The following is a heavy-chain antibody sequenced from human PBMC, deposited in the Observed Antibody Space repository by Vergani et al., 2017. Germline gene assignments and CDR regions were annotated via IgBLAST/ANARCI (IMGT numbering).Heavy chain of an antibody. CDR3: ARSRAVAGTGWFDP. V-gene: IGHV4-30-2*01. D-gene: IGHD6-19*01. Sequence: QLQLQESGSGLVKPSQTLSLTCAVSGGSISSGGYSWSWIRQPPGKGLEWMGYIYHSGSTYYNPSLKRRVTISVYRSKNQFSLKLSSVTAADTAVYYCARSRAVAGTGWFDPWGQGTLVTVSS. CDR1: GGSISSGGYS. J-gene: IGHJ5*02. CDR2: IYHSGST.